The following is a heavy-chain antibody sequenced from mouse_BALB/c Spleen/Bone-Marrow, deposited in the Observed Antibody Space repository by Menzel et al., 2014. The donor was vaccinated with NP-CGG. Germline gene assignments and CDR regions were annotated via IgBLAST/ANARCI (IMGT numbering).Heavy chain of an antibody. CDR2: IDPANGNT. D-gene: IGHD1-1*01. Sequence: EVKLVESGAELVKPGASVKLSCTASGFKIKDTYMHWVKQRPEQGLEWIGRIDPANGNTKYDPKFQGKANITADTSSNTAYLQLSSLTSEDTAVYYCASYYYESSGFAYWGQGTLVTVSA. CDR1: GFKIKDTY. J-gene: IGHJ3*01. V-gene: IGHV14-3*02. CDR3: ASYYYESSGFAY.